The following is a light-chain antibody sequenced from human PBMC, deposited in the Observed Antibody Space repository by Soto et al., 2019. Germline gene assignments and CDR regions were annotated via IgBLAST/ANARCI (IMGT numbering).Light chain of an antibody. J-gene: IGLJ1*01. CDR2: DVT. V-gene: IGLV2-8*01. CDR1: SSDVGVYDY. Sequence: QSALTQPPSASGSPGQSVTISCAGTSSDVGVYDYVSWYQQHPGRAPQLIIYDVTKRPSGVPDRFSGSRSGNTASLTVSGLQAEAEGDYYCASYAATNNFGVFGSGTKVTVL. CDR3: ASYAATNNFGV.